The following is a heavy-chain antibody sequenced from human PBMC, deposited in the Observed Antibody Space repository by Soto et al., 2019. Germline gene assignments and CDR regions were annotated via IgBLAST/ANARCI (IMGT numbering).Heavy chain of an antibody. D-gene: IGHD3-10*01. Sequence: ASVKVSCKASGGTFSSYAISWVRQAPGQGLEWMGGIIPIFGTANYTQKFQGRVTITADESTSTAYMELSSLRSEDTAVYYCARAPRVTMVRGVIITSHFDYWGQGTLVTVSS. CDR2: IIPIFGTA. J-gene: IGHJ4*02. CDR1: GGTFSSYA. V-gene: IGHV1-69*13. CDR3: ARAPRVTMVRGVIITSHFDY.